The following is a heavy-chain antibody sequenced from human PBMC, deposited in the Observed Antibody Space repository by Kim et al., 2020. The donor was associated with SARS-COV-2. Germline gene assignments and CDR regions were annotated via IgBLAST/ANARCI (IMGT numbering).Heavy chain of an antibody. Sequence: GESLKISCKGSGSSFTSYWISWVRQMPGKGLEWMGRIDPSDSYTNYSPSFQGHVTISADKSISTAYLQWSSLKASDTAMYYCAITSYYCSGGSCWFVFDYWGQGTLVTVSS. CDR1: GSSFTSYW. V-gene: IGHV5-10-1*01. CDR3: AITSYYCSGGSCWFVFDY. D-gene: IGHD2-15*01. CDR2: IDPSDSYT. J-gene: IGHJ4*02.